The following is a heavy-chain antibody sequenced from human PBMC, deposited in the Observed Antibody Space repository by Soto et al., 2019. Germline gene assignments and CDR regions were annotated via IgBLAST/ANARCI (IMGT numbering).Heavy chain of an antibody. J-gene: IGHJ6*04. V-gene: IGHV5-51*01. CDR1: GYSFTSYW. CDR2: IYPGDSDT. D-gene: IGHD2-2*01. CDR3: ASSIVLVPAASAGYYYGMDV. Sequence: GESLKISCKGSGYSFTSYWIGWVRQMPGKGLEWMGIIYPGDSDTRYSPSFQGQVTISADKSISTAYLQWSSLKASDTAMYYCASSIVLVPAASAGYYYGMDVWGKGTTVTVSS.